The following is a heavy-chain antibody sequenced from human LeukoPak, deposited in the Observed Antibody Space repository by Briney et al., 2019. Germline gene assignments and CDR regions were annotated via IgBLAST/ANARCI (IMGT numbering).Heavy chain of an antibody. D-gene: IGHD6-19*01. CDR2: IKQDGSEK. CDR1: GFIFSTYA. V-gene: IGHV3-7*01. Sequence: GGSLRLSCAASGFIFSTYAMHWVRQAPGKGLEWVANIKQDGSEKYYVDSVKGRFTISRDNAKNSLYLQMNSLRAEDTAVYYCARGPAVAPFSDFDYWGQGTLVTVSS. CDR3: ARGPAVAPFSDFDY. J-gene: IGHJ4*02.